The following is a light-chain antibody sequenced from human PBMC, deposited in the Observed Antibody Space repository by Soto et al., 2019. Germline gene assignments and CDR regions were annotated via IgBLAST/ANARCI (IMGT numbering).Light chain of an antibody. V-gene: IGLV2-14*01. J-gene: IGLJ2*01. CDR1: SSDVGGYNY. Sequence: QSVLTQPASVSGSPGQSITISCTGTSSDVGGYNYVSWYQQHPGKAPKHMIYEVSNRPSGVSNRFSGSKSGNTASLTISGLQAEDEADYYCSSYTSSSTPHVVFGGGTKLTVL. CDR3: SSYTSSSTPHVV. CDR2: EVS.